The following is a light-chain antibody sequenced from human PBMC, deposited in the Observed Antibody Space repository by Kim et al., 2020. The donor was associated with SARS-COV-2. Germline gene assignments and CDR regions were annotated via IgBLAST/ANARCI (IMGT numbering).Light chain of an antibody. Sequence: EIVMTQSPATLSLSPGETATLSCRASQSVGTKLAWYQQQPGQAPRLLIYDAFTRATGISARFSGSGSGTEFTLTISSLQSEDVAVYHCQQYNNGISRSFGRGTKVDIK. CDR2: DAF. V-gene: IGKV3-15*01. CDR3: QQYNNGISRS. J-gene: IGKJ4*01. CDR1: QSVGTK.